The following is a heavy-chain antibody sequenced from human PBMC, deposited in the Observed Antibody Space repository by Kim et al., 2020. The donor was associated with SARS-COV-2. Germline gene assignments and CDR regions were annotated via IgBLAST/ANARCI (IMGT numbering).Heavy chain of an antibody. CDR1: GFTFSSYA. D-gene: IGHD3-3*01. J-gene: IGHJ4*02. Sequence: GGSLRLSCAASGFTFSSYAMHWVRQAPGKGLEWVAVISYDGSNKYYADSVKGRFTISRDNSKNTLYLQMNSLRAEDTAVYYCARATGLGPLVAFLEWLNFDYWGQGTLVTVSS. V-gene: IGHV3-30-3*01. CDR2: ISYDGSNK. CDR3: ARATGLGPLVAFLEWLNFDY.